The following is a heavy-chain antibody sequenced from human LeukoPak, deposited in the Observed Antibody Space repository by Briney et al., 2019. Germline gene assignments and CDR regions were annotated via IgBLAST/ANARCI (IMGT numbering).Heavy chain of an antibody. J-gene: IGHJ4*02. CDR3: ARGPYDYVWGSYRYYFDY. V-gene: IGHV1-69*05. CDR2: IIPIFGTA. D-gene: IGHD3-16*02. CDR1: RGTFSSYA. Sequence: ASVKVSCKASRGTFSSYAISWVRQAPGQGLEWMGRIIPIFGTANYAQKFQGRVTITTDESTSTAYMELSSLRSEDTAVYYCARGPYDYVWGSYRYYFDYWGQGTLVTVSS.